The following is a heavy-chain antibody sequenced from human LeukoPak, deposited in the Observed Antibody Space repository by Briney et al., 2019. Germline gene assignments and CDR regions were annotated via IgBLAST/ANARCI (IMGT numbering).Heavy chain of an antibody. CDR2: INPSGGST. CDR1: GGTFSSYA. Sequence: ASVKVSCKASGGTFSSYAISWVRQPPGQGLEWMGIINPSGGSTSYAQKFQGRVTMTRDTSTSTVYMELSSLRSEDTAVYYCAREGHGGSYDWFDPWGQGTLVTVSS. D-gene: IGHD1-26*01. CDR3: AREGHGGSYDWFDP. V-gene: IGHV1-46*01. J-gene: IGHJ5*02.